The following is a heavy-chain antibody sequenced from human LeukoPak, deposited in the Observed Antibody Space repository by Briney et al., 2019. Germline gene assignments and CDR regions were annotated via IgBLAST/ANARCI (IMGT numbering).Heavy chain of an antibody. D-gene: IGHD3-10*01. CDR3: VRERFGAYVEN. J-gene: IGHJ4*02. Sequence: GGSLRLSCAASGFTVGNNRMSWVRQAPGKGLEWVSTVYGGGNTAYADSVKGRFTISRDTSKNTHLLQMNSLRAEDTAVYFCVRERFGAYVENWGQGALVTVSS. CDR2: VYGGGNT. V-gene: IGHV3-53*01. CDR1: GFTVGNNR.